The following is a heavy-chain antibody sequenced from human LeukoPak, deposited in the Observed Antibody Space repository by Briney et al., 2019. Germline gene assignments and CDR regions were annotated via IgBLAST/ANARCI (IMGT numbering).Heavy chain of an antibody. V-gene: IGHV3-48*03. D-gene: IGHD2-15*01. CDR3: ARAVGYCSGGRCYKVSVRFYYFDY. J-gene: IGHJ4*02. CDR2: IRSSGSTI. CDR1: GFIFSSYE. Sequence: PGGSMRPSCAASGFIFSSYEMNGGRQAAEKGLEWVSYIRSSGSTIYCADSVNDPFTIARNNAKNSLYQQMNSLRNEDTAVYFWARAVGYCSGGRCYKVSVRFYYFDYWGQGTLVTVSS.